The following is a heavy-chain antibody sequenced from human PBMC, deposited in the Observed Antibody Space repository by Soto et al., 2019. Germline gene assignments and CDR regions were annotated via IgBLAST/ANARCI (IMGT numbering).Heavy chain of an antibody. CDR3: ARWSAEWENPGYCISTNGYGLSGFDP. D-gene: IGHD2-2*01. J-gene: IGHJ5*02. CDR1: SYTFTSYG. CDR2: ISAYNGNT. V-gene: IGHV1-18*01. Sequence: GASVKVSCKASSYTFTSYGISWVRQAPGQGLEWMGWISAYNGNTNYAQKLQGRVTMTTDTSTSTAYMELRSLRSDDTAVYYCARWSAEWENPGYCISTNGYGLSGFDPWGQGTLVPVSS.